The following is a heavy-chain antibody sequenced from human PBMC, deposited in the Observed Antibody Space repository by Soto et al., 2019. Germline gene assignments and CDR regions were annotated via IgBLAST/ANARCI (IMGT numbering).Heavy chain of an antibody. Sequence: ASVKVSCKASGYTFTSYDINWVRQATGQGLERKGWMNPNSGNTDYAQKYQGRVTMTTDTSTSTAYMELRSLRSDDTAVYYCARDMELLWFGELLEPPFRPCDYWGQGTLVTVSS. CDR2: MNPNSGNT. CDR1: GYTFTSYD. D-gene: IGHD3-10*01. CDR3: ARDMELLWFGELLEPPFRPCDY. V-gene: IGHV1-8*01. J-gene: IGHJ4*02.